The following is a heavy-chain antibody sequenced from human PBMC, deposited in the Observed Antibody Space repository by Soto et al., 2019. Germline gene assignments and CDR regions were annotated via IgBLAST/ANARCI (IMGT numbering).Heavy chain of an antibody. CDR2: IIPIFGTA. J-gene: IGHJ6*02. CDR1: GGTFSSYA. CDR3: ARRCGGSCYSDYYYYGMDV. Sequence: ASVKVSCKASGGTFSSYAISWVRQAPGQGLEWMGGIIPIFGTANYAQKFQGRVTITADGSTSTAYMELSSLRSEDTAVYYCARRCGGSCYSDYYYYGMDVWGQGTTVTVSS. V-gene: IGHV1-69*13. D-gene: IGHD2-15*01.